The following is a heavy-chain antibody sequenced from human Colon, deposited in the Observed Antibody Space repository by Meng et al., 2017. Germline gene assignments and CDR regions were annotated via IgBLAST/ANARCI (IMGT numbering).Heavy chain of an antibody. CDR3: ARVDSSSSEDL. CDR1: GFIFSNYW. J-gene: IGHJ5*02. CDR2: IKQDGSEK. V-gene: IGHV3-7*01. Sequence: GESLKISCAASGFIFSNYWMSWVRQAPGKGLEWVANIKQDGSEKYYVDSVKGRFTISRDNANNSLYLQMNYLGADDTAMYYYARVDSSSSEDLWGQGTLVTVSS. D-gene: IGHD6-6*01.